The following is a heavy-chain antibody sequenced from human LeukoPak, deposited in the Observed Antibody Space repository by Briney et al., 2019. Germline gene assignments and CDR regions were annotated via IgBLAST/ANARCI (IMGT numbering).Heavy chain of an antibody. D-gene: IGHD3-22*01. V-gene: IGHV4-4*07. CDR2: IYTSGST. CDR3: ARGEHYYDSSGNHAFDI. CDR1: GGSISSYY. Sequence: SETQSLTCTVSGGSISSYYWSWIRQPAGKGLEWIGRIYTSGSTNYNPSLKSRVTMSVDTSKNQFSLKLSSVTAADTAVYYCARGEHYYDSSGNHAFDIWGQGTMVTVSS. J-gene: IGHJ3*02.